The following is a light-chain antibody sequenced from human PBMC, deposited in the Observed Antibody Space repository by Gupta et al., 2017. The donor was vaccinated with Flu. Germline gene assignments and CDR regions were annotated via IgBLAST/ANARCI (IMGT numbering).Light chain of an antibody. V-gene: IGKV3-11*01. CDR2: DAS. CDR3: QHRSNWPVT. J-gene: IGKJ2*01. Sequence: EIVLTQSPATRSLSPGERATLSCRASQSVSSYLAWYQQKPGQAPRLLIYDASNRATGIPARFSGSGSGTDFTLTISSLEPEDFAVYYCQHRSNWPVTFGQGTKLEIK. CDR1: QSVSSY.